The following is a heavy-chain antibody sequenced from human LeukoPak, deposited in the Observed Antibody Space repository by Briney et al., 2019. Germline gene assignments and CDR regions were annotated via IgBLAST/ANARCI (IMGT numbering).Heavy chain of an antibody. V-gene: IGHV4-34*01. CDR3: AIHCGGDCLFDY. CDR2: INHSGST. J-gene: IGHJ4*02. D-gene: IGHD2-21*02. Sequence: SETLSLTCAVYGGPFSGYYWSWIRQPPGKGLEWIGEINHSGSTNYNPSLKSRVTISVDTSKNQFSLKLSSVTAADTAVYYCAIHCGGDCLFDYWGQGTLVTVSS. CDR1: GGPFSGYY.